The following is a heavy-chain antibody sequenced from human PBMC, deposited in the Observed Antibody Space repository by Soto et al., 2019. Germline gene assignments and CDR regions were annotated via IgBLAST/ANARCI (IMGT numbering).Heavy chain of an antibody. V-gene: IGHV1-18*01. CDR3: ARAYYFGFDYYYYMDV. CDR1: GYTFTSYG. CDR2: ISAYNGNT. D-gene: IGHD3-3*01. Sequence: ASVKVSCKASGYTFTSYGISWVRQAPGQGLEWMGWISAYNGNTNYAQKLQGRVTMTTDTPTSTAYMELRSLRSDDTAVYYCARAYYFGFDYYYYMDVWGKGTTVTVSS. J-gene: IGHJ6*03.